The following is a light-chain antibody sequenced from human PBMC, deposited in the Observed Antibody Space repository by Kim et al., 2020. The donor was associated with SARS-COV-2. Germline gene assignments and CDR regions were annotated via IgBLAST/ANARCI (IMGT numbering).Light chain of an antibody. Sequence: QSVLTQPPSASGTPGQRVTISCSGSSSNIGSNSVNWYQQFPGTAPKLLIYNNNQWPSGVPDRFSGSKSGTSASLVISGLQSEDEADYYCATWDDSLNNPVFGGGTKLTVL. CDR2: NNN. CDR1: SSNIGSNS. CDR3: ATWDDSLNNPV. J-gene: IGLJ3*02. V-gene: IGLV1-44*01.